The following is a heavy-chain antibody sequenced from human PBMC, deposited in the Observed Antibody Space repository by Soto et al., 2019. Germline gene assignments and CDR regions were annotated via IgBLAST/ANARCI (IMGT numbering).Heavy chain of an antibody. CDR1: VYTFSNYY. D-gene: IGHD3-16*01. CDR3: ARASISPLGELDD. J-gene: IGHJ4*02. CDR2: IDPNGGST. V-gene: IGHV1-46*01. Sequence: SSVNVSCKACVYTFSNYYVQWLRPAPGQGLEWLEIIDPNGGSTNHTEKFQGRITITRDTSTSTVYMDLSSPRSEDTAVYYCARASISPLGELDDWGQGTRVTVSS.